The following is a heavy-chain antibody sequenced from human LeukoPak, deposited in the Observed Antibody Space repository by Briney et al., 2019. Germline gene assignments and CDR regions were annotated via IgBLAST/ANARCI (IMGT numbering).Heavy chain of an antibody. CDR2: IYTSGST. CDR1: GGSISSGSYY. D-gene: IGHD5-24*01. Sequence: SQTLSLTCFVSGGSISSGSYYWSWIRLPAGKRLEWIGCIYTSGSTNYNPSLKSRVTMSVDTSKNQFSLKLSSVIAADTAVYYCARGLLDGYTHPAAFDFWGQGTMVTVSS. CDR3: ARGLLDGYTHPAAFDF. V-gene: IGHV4-61*02. J-gene: IGHJ3*01.